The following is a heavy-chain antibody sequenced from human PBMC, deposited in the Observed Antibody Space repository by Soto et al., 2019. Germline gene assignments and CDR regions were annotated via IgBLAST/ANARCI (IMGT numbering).Heavy chain of an antibody. D-gene: IGHD2-15*01. CDR3: ARMPRYSYPTSDPLDN. CDR1: GGTFNTYT. J-gene: IGHJ1*01. V-gene: IGHV1-69*08. Sequence: SVKVSCKASGGTFNTYTFSWVRQAPGQGLEWMGSILPIMGSVNYAHDFRGRLSITADPSTTTAYMELTSLTSHDTAIYYCARMPRYSYPTSDPLDNWGQGTLVTVSS. CDR2: ILPIMGSV.